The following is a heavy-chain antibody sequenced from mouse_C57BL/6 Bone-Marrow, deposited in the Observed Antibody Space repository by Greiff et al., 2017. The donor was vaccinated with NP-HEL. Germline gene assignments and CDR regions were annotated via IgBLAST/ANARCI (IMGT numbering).Heavy chain of an antibody. D-gene: IGHD2-5*01. J-gene: IGHJ3*01. CDR3: ARYGYYSNWGFAY. CDR1: GYTFTSYG. V-gene: IGHV1-81*01. CDR2: IYPRSGNT. Sequence: QVQLQQSGAELARPGASVKLSCKASGYTFTSYGISWVKQRTGQGLEWIGEIYPRSGNTYYNEKVKGKATLTADKSSSTTNRELHSLTSEDSAVYFCARYGYYSNWGFAYWGQGTLVTVSA.